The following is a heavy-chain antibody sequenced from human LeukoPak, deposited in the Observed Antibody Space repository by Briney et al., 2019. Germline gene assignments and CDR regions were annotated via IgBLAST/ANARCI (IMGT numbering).Heavy chain of an antibody. CDR3: AKDLGYSGPNGMDV. CDR2: ISGSGGST. D-gene: IGHD5-12*01. Sequence: GGSLRLSCAASGFTFSSYAMSWVRQAPGKGLEWVSAISGSGGSTYYADSVKGRFTISRDNSKNTLYLQMNSLRAEDTAVCYCAKDLGYSGPNGMDVWGQGTTVTVSS. CDR1: GFTFSSYA. V-gene: IGHV3-23*01. J-gene: IGHJ6*02.